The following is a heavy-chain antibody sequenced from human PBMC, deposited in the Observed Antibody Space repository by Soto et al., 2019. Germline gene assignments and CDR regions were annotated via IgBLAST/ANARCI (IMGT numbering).Heavy chain of an antibody. CDR1: GGSFSGYS. J-gene: IGHJ4*02. Sequence: SETLSLTCAVYGGSFSGYSWTLIRQPPGTGLEWIGEINHSGSTNYNPSLKSRVTISVDTSKNQFPLKLTSVTAADTAVYYCAREKITGLFDYWGQGTLVTVSS. CDR2: INHSGST. V-gene: IGHV4-34*01. CDR3: AREKITGLFDY. D-gene: IGHD2-8*02.